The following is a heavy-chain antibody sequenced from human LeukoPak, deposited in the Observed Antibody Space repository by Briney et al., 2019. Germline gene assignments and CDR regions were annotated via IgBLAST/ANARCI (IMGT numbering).Heavy chain of an antibody. J-gene: IGHJ4*02. Sequence: GGSLRLSCAASGFTFRTYAMSWVRQAPGRGLEWVSTISGSGGSTYYADSVKGQFTISRDNSKNTLYLQMNSLRAEDTAVYYRARILGAPLGYCSGGSCHRYHFDYWGQGTLVTVSS. V-gene: IGHV3-23*01. CDR3: ARILGAPLGYCSGGSCHRYHFDY. CDR1: GFTFRTYA. D-gene: IGHD2-15*01. CDR2: ISGSGGST.